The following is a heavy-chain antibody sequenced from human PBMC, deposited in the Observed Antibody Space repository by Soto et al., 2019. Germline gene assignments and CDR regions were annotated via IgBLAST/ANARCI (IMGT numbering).Heavy chain of an antibody. V-gene: IGHV3-13*05. D-gene: IGHD1-1*01. CDR3: AKTARDFSGLDV. CDR1: GFTFRNYD. J-gene: IGHJ6*02. CDR2: ISAAGDP. Sequence: EVQLVESGGGLVQPGGSLRLSCEASGFTFRNYDMHWVRQGTGKGLEWVSGISAAGDPDYADSVEGRFTISRENAQNSFFLQITSLGAGDTPVYYCAKTARDFSGLDVWGQGTRSSSP.